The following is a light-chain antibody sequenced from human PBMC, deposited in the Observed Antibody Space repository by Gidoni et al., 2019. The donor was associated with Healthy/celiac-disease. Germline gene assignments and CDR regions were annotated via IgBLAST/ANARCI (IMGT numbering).Light chain of an antibody. Sequence: QSALTQPASVSGSPGQSITISCTGTSSDVGGYNYVSWYQQHPGKAPKLMIYEVSNRPSGGSNRVSGSKSGNTASRTISGLQAEDEADYYCSSYTSSRTPVVCGGGTKLTVL. CDR3: SSYTSSRTPVV. CDR1: SSDVGGYNY. V-gene: IGLV2-14*01. CDR2: EVS. J-gene: IGLJ2*01.